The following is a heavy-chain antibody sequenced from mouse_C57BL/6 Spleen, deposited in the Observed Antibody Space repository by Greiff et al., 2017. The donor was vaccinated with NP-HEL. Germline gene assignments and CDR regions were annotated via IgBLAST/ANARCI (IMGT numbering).Heavy chain of an antibody. Sequence: VESGASVKISCKASGYAFSSYWMNWVKQRPGKGLEWIGQIYPGDGDTNYNGKFKGKATLTADKSSSTAYMQLSSLTSEDSAVYFCARGDLGDWFAYWGQGTLVTVSA. CDR1: GYAFSSYW. CDR2: IYPGDGDT. CDR3: ARGDLGDWFAY. J-gene: IGHJ3*01. V-gene: IGHV1-80*01.